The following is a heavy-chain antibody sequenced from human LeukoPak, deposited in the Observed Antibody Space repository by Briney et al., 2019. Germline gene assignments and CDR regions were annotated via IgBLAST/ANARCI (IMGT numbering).Heavy chain of an antibody. Sequence: SGTLSLTCAVSGGSISSANWWSWVRQPPGKGLEWIGEIHHSGTTTYNPSLKSRLTISVDKSKNQFSLTLNSVTAADTAVYYCHASSGYDRSFDYWGQGTLVTVSS. J-gene: IGHJ4*02. CDR3: HASSGYDRSFDY. CDR2: IHHSGTT. CDR1: GGSISSANW. V-gene: IGHV4-4*02. D-gene: IGHD5-12*01.